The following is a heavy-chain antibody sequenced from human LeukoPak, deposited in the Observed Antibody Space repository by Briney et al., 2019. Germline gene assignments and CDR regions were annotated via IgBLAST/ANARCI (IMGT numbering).Heavy chain of an antibody. Sequence: SVKVSCKASGGTFSSYAISWVRQAPGRGLEWMGGIIPIFGTANYAQKFQGRVTITTDESTSTAYMELSSLRSEDTAVYYCARATHLPIFGVVTLDYWGQGTLVTVSS. CDR3: ARATHLPIFGVVTLDY. CDR2: IIPIFGTA. V-gene: IGHV1-69*05. D-gene: IGHD3-3*01. J-gene: IGHJ4*02. CDR1: GGTFSSYA.